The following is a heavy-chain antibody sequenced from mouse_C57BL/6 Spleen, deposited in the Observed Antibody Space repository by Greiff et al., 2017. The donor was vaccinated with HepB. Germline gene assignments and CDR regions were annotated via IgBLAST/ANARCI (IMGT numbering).Heavy chain of an antibody. CDR3: ARDRKLGEGYAMDY. D-gene: IGHD4-1*01. V-gene: IGHV5-4*01. CDR1: GFTFSSYA. CDR2: ISDGGSYT. J-gene: IGHJ4*01. Sequence: EVKLVESGGGLVKPGGSLKLSCAASGFTFSSYAMSWVRQTPEKRLEWVATISDGGSYTYYPDNVKGRFTISRDNAKNNLYLQMSHLKSEDTAMYYCARDRKLGEGYAMDYWGQGTSVTVSS.